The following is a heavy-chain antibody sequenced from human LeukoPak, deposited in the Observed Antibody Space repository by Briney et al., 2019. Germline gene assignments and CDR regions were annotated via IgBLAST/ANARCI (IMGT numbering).Heavy chain of an antibody. J-gene: IGHJ6*03. D-gene: IGHD2-8*02. CDR1: GFTFSSYA. V-gene: IGHV3-30*04. CDR3: ARDGGVGGSGYYYYYYMDV. Sequence: PGRSLRLSCAASGFTFSSYAMHWVRQAPGTGLEWVAVISYDGSNKYYADSVKGRFTISRDNSKNTLYLQMNSLRAEDTAVYYCARDGGVGGSGYYYYYYMDVRGKGTTVTISS. CDR2: ISYDGSNK.